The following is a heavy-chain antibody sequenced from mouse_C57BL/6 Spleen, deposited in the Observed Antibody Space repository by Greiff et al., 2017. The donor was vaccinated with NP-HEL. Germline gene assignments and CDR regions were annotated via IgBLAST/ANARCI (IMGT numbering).Heavy chain of an antibody. Sequence: DVHLVESGPGLVKPSQSLSLTCTVTGYSITSDYAWNWLRQFPGNKLEWMGYISYSGSPSYNPSLTIRISITRDTYKNQFFLQLKSVTTEDTATYYCARDIYYGHFDYWGQGTTLTVSS. CDR2: ISYSGSP. CDR3: ARDIYYGHFDY. D-gene: IGHD1-2*01. V-gene: IGHV3-2*02. CDR1: GYSITSDYA. J-gene: IGHJ2*01.